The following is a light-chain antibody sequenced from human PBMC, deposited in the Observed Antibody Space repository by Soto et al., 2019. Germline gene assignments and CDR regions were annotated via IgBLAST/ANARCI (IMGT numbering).Light chain of an antibody. Sequence: DIQMTQPPSTLSASVGGRVTITCRASQSISSWLAWYQQNPGKAPKLLIYDASSLESGVPSRFSGSGSGTEFTLTISSLQPDDFATYYCQQYNSYSQTFGQGTKVDIK. CDR2: DAS. J-gene: IGKJ1*01. CDR3: QQYNSYSQT. CDR1: QSISSW. V-gene: IGKV1-5*01.